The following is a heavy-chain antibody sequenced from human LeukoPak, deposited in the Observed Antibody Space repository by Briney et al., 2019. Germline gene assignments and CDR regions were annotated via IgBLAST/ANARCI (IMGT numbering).Heavy chain of an antibody. CDR3: ASQRLTMVRGVINYYYMDV. J-gene: IGHJ6*03. D-gene: IGHD3-10*01. V-gene: IGHV5-51*01. CDR1: GYSFTSYW. CDR2: IYPGDSDT. Sequence: ASVKVSCKASGYSFTSYWIGWVRQMPGKGLEWMGIIYPGDSDTRYSPSFQGQVTISADKSISTAYLQWSSLKASDTAMYYCASQRLTMVRGVINYYYMDVWGKGTTVTVSS.